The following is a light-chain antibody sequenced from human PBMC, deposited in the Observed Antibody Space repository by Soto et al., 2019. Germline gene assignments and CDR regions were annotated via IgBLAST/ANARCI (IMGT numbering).Light chain of an antibody. CDR2: GVV. Sequence: QSALTQPRSVSGSPGQSVTISCTGTGNDVGAYNYVSWYQQHPGRPPKLLIYGVVRWPSGVPDRFSGSKSGNTASLTISGLQAEDEADYFCCSYAGGYTYLFGTGTKATVL. CDR3: CSYAGGYTYL. J-gene: IGLJ1*01. CDR1: GNDVGAYNY. V-gene: IGLV2-11*01.